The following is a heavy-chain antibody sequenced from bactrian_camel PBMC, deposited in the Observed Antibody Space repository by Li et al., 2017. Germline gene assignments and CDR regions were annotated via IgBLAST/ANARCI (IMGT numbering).Heavy chain of an antibody. J-gene: IGHJ4*01. Sequence: VQLVESGGGLVQPGGSLRPSCAASGFTFSGYYMNWVRQAPGKGLEWVSSVYSDGLNTYYADSVKGRFTISRDNAKNTVYLQMNSLKSEDTALYYCAKDLFTDYARWGQGTQVTVS. CDR2: VYSDGLNT. V-gene: IGHV3-2*01. CDR3: AKDLFTDYAR. CDR1: GFTFSGYY. D-gene: IGHD4*01.